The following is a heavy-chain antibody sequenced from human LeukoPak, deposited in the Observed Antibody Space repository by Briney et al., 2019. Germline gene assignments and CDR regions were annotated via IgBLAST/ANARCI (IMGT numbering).Heavy chain of an antibody. Sequence: GGSLRLSCAASGFTFSDYYMSWIRQPPGKGLEWVSSISSSSSYIYYADSVKGRFTISRDNAKNSLYLQMNSLRAEDTAVYYCAREEQQLVLPDYWGQGTLVTVSS. CDR2: ISSSSSYI. J-gene: IGHJ4*02. V-gene: IGHV3-11*06. D-gene: IGHD6-13*01. CDR3: AREEQQLVLPDY. CDR1: GFTFSDYY.